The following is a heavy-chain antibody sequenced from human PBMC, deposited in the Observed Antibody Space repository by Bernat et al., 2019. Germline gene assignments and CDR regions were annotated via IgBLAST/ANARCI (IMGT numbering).Heavy chain of an antibody. Sequence: EVQLLESGGGLVQPGGSLRLSCAASGFTFSSYAMSWVRQAPGKGLEWVSAISGSGGSTYYADSVKGRFTISRDNSKNTLYLQMNSLRAEDTAVYYCAIDITPRPNHPKGVVVAAYNWFDPWGQGTLVTVSS. CDR1: GFTFSSYA. V-gene: IGHV3-23*01. CDR3: AIDITPRPNHPKGVVVAAYNWFDP. J-gene: IGHJ5*02. D-gene: IGHD2-15*01. CDR2: ISGSGGST.